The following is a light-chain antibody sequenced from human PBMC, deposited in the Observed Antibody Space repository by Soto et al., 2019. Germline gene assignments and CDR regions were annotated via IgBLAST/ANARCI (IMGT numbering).Light chain of an antibody. Sequence: DIQMTQSPSTLSASVGDRVTITCRASQSISSWLAWYQQKPGKAPKLLIYDASSLESGVPSRFRGSRSGTEVTLTVSSLQPDDFATYYCQQYNSYSALTFGGGTKVEIK. J-gene: IGKJ4*01. V-gene: IGKV1-5*01. CDR3: QQYNSYSALT. CDR1: QSISSW. CDR2: DAS.